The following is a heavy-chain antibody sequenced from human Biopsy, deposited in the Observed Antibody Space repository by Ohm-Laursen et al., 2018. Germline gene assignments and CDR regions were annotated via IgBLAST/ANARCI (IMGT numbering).Heavy chain of an antibody. CDR2: IYYTGHT. J-gene: IGHJ4*02. CDR1: GGSIKSYY. V-gene: IGHV4-59*01. CDR3: ARLTGDPSY. Sequence: SETLSLTCPVSGGSIKSYYWNWIRQSPGKGLEWIGFIYYTGHTNYNPSLKSRATISVDTSKNQFSLKVISVTAADTAVYYCARLTGDPSYWGQGILATVSS. D-gene: IGHD7-27*01.